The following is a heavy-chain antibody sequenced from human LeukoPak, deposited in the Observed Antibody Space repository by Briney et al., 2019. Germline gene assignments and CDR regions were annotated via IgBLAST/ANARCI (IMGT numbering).Heavy chain of an antibody. CDR1: GGSISNYY. CDR2: IYYSGST. V-gene: IGHV4-59*01. D-gene: IGHD5-12*01. Sequence: SETLSLTCTVSGGSISNYYWNWIRQPPGKGLEWIGHIYYSGSTNYNPSLTSRVTISVDTSKNQFSLKLSSVTAADTAVYYCARAGYSNEGYSGYGHEDYWGQGTLVTVSS. CDR3: ARAGYSNEGYSGYGHEDY. J-gene: IGHJ4*02.